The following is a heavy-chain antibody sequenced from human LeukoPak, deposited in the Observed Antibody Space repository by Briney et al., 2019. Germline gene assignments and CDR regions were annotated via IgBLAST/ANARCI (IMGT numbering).Heavy chain of an antibody. V-gene: IGHV4-39*02. CDR3: ARDGERGVTPFRYDWFDP. Sequence: PSETLSLTCSVSGGSITSRGYHWGWIRQPPGKKLEWIASIYFGGSTYNNPSLKSRATISVDTSKNQFSLKLSSVTAADTAVYYCARDGERGVTPFRYDWFDPWGQGTLVTVSS. CDR1: GGSITSRGYH. CDR2: IYFGGST. J-gene: IGHJ5*02. D-gene: IGHD4-23*01.